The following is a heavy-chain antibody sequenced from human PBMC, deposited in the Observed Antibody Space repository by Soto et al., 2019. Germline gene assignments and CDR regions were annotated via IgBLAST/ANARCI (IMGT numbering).Heavy chain of an antibody. CDR1: GYTLTELS. J-gene: IGHJ4*03. V-gene: IGHV1-24*01. Sequence: ASLKVSCKFSGYTLTELSMHWVRQAPGKGLEWMGGFDPEDGETIYAQKFQGRVTKTEDTSTDTAYMELSSLRSEDTAVSYYARGTWCSGDYYSDYWGQGTPVTVSS. D-gene: IGHD3-3*01. CDR2: FDPEDGET. CDR3: ARGTWCSGDYYSDY.